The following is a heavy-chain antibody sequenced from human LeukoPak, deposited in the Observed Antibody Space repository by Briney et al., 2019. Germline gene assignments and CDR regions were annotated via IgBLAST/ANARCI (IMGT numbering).Heavy chain of an antibody. V-gene: IGHV3-7*01. Sequence: GGSLRLSCAASRFALSNYWMSWVRQAPGKGLEWVANIKQDGSETYYVDSVKGRFTISRDDAKNSLSLQMNSLRAEDTAVYYCARQRGSGCLDYWGQGTLVTVSS. D-gene: IGHD6-19*01. CDR3: ARQRGSGCLDY. CDR2: IKQDGSET. CDR1: RFALSNYW. J-gene: IGHJ4*02.